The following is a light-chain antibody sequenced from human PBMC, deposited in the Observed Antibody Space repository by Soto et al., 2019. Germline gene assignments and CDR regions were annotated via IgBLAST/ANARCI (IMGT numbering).Light chain of an antibody. Sequence: PSSLSASVGDRITITCRASQSISRYLNWYQHRPGKAPTLLISAASSLERGVPLRFSGGGSGTEFTLTISSLQPEDFAAYYCQQNYRNTPWTFGQGTKVDIK. CDR2: AAS. J-gene: IGKJ1*01. CDR1: QSISRY. V-gene: IGKV1-39*01. CDR3: QQNYRNTPWT.